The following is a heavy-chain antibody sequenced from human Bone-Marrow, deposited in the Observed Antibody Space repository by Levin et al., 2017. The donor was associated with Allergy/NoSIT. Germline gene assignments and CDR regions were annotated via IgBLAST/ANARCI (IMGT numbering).Heavy chain of an antibody. V-gene: IGHV3-23*01. CDR1: GFTFSSYG. CDR2: ISDNGDRT. J-gene: IGHJ4*02. CDR3: AKDQDPGWLPYFGS. D-gene: IGHD3-22*01. Sequence: GGSLRLSCAASGFTFSSYGMSWVRQAPGKGLEWVSGISDNGDRTYLADSVKGRVTISRDNSKNTLYLQMDSLRAEDTAVYYCAKDQDPGWLPYFGSWGQGTLVTVSS.